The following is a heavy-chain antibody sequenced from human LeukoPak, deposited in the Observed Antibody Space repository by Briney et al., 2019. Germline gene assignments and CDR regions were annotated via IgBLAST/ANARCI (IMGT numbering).Heavy chain of an antibody. Sequence: SVKVSWKASGGTLSSYVINWVRQAPGQGLEWMGGIIPLFGTPNYAQRFQGRLTITADESTNTVYMELSSLRFDDTAVYYCASLPETYSSGLYTVDYWGQGTLLTVSS. D-gene: IGHD6-19*01. V-gene: IGHV1-69*01. CDR1: GGTLSSYV. CDR3: ASLPETYSSGLYTVDY. J-gene: IGHJ4*02. CDR2: IIPLFGTP.